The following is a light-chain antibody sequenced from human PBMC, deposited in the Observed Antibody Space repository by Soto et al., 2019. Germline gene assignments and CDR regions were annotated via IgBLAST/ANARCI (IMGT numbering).Light chain of an antibody. CDR2: AAS. CDR3: QQYGNSPQT. CDR1: QGISSY. V-gene: IGKV1-9*01. J-gene: IGKJ1*01. Sequence: IQLSQSPSALSASVGDRVTITCRASQGISSYLAWYQQKPGKAPKLLIYAASTLQSGVPSRFSGSGSGTDFTLTISSLQPEDFATYYCQQYGNSPQTFGQGTKVDIK.